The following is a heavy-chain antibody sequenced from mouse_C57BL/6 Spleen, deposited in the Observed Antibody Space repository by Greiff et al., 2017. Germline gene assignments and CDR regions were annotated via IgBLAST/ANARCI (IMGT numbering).Heavy chain of an antibody. Sequence: DVQLVESEGGLVQPGSSMKLSCTASGFTFSDYYMPWVRQVPEKGLEWVANINSDGSSTYYLDSLKGRFTISRDNAKNILYLQMSSLKSEDTATYYCARGNWDVGWCAYGGQGTLVTVSA. J-gene: IGHJ3*01. V-gene: IGHV5-16*01. CDR3: ARGNWDVGWCAY. CDR2: INSDGSST. D-gene: IGHD4-1*01. CDR1: GFTFSDYY.